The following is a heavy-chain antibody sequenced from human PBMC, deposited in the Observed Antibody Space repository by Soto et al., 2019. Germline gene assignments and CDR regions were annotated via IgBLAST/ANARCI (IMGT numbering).Heavy chain of an antibody. CDR1: GFTFSDYW. CDR3: ARDVSPGSGPYYDDFDI. V-gene: IGHV3-7*05. Sequence: EVHLVESGGGLVQPGESLRLSCSASGFTFSDYWMTWVRQAPGKGLEWVANIRKDESKKSYWDSVRGRFTVSRDNARNLLYLQMDSLRAEDTALYYCARDVSPGSGPYYDDFDIWGQGTMVTVSS. CDR2: IRKDESKK. J-gene: IGHJ3*02. D-gene: IGHD3-22*01.